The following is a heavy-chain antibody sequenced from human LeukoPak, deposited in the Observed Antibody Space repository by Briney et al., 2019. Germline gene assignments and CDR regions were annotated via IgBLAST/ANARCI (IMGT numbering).Heavy chain of an antibody. Sequence: SVKVSCKASGYTFTSYDINWVRQATGQGLEWMGGIIPIFGTANYAQKFQGRVTITADESTSTAYMKLSSLRSEDTAVYYCARDEGRSPLWGQGTLVTVSS. CDR2: IIPIFGTA. J-gene: IGHJ4*02. CDR3: ARDEGRSPL. CDR1: GYTFTSYD. D-gene: IGHD2-15*01. V-gene: IGHV1-69*13.